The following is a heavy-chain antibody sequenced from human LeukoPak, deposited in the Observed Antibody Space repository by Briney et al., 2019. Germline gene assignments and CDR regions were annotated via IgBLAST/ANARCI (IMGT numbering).Heavy chain of an antibody. J-gene: IGHJ5*02. CDR2: INPNSGGT. Sequence: ASVKVSCKASGYTFTGYYMHWMRQAHGQGLEWMGWINPNSGGTNYAQKFQGRVTMTRDTSISTAYMELSRLRSDDTAVYYCARDTGAARLWFDPWGQGTLVTVSS. CDR3: ARDTGAARLWFDP. D-gene: IGHD6-6*01. V-gene: IGHV1-2*02. CDR1: GYTFTGYY.